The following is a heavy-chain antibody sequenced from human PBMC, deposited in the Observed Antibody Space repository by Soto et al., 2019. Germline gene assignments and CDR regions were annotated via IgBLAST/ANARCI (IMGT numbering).Heavy chain of an antibody. CDR1: GGTFSSYA. Sequence: ASVKVSCKASGGTFSSYAISWVRQAPGQGLEWMGGIIPIFGTANYAQKFQGRVTITADESTSTAYMELSSLRSEDTAVYYCARVPGYCTDGVCYTYGMDVWGQGTTVTVYS. D-gene: IGHD2-8*01. J-gene: IGHJ6*02. CDR2: IIPIFGTA. V-gene: IGHV1-69*13. CDR3: ARVPGYCTDGVCYTYGMDV.